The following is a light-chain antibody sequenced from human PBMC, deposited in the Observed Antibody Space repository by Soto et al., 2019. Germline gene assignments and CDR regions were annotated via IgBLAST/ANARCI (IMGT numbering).Light chain of an antibody. CDR1: RSNIGDNA. Sequence: QSVLTQPPSVSEAPRQRVTISCSGSRSNIGDNAVSLYQHLPGKAPKLLIYYDDLLPSGVSDRFSGSKSGTSASLAISGLQSEDEADYYCAAWDDSLNGVVFGGGTKLTVL. CDR2: YDD. V-gene: IGLV1-36*01. J-gene: IGLJ2*01. CDR3: AAWDDSLNGVV.